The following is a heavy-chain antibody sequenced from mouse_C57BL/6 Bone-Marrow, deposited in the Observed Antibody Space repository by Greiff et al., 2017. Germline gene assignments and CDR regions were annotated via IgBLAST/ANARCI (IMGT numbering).Heavy chain of an antibody. J-gene: IGHJ3*01. CDR2: IYPRSGNT. V-gene: IGHV1-81*01. Sequence: QVQLQQSGAELVRPGASVKLSCKASGYTFTSYGISWVKQRPGQGLEWIGEIYPRSGNTYYNEKFKGKATLTADKSSSTAYMELRSLTSEDSAVYVCARGRVGSVFAFWGQGTLVTVSA. CDR1: GYTFTSYG. D-gene: IGHD1-1*02. CDR3: ARGRVGSVFAF.